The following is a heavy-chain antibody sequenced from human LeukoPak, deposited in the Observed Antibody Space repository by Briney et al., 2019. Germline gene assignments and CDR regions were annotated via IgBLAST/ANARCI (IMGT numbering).Heavy chain of an antibody. J-gene: IGHJ1*01. D-gene: IGHD6-13*01. V-gene: IGHV4-34*01. CDR1: GGSFSGYY. CDR3: ARGVAGTRYFQH. CDR2: INHSGST. Sequence: SETLSLTCAVYGGSFSGYYWSWIRQPPGKGLEWIGEINHSGSTNYNPSLKSRVTISVDTSKNQFSLKLSSVTAADTAVYYCARGVAGTRYFQHWGQGTLVTVSS.